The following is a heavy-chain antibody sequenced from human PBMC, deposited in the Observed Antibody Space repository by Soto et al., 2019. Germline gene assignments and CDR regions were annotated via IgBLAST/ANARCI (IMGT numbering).Heavy chain of an antibody. J-gene: IGHJ5*02. CDR3: ARDLQAGDDNANWFAP. D-gene: IGHD1-1*01. CDR2: IAYDGSNK. V-gene: IGHV3-30-3*01. Sequence: QVQLVESGGGVVQRGRSLRLCCAASGFSVSRSAMHWVRQAPGKGLEWVAVIAYDGSNKWYADSAKGRFTISRDNSKNTLYLDMSSLRAEDTAIYFCARDLQAGDDNANWFAPWGQGTLVTVSS. CDR1: GFSVSRSA.